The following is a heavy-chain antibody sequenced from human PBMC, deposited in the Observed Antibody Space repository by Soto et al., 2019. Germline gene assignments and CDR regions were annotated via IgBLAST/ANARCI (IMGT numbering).Heavy chain of an antibody. D-gene: IGHD7-27*01. CDR3: ARGTAGTGDAFDY. CDR2: INHSGST. Sequence: QVQLQQWGAGLLKPSETLSLTCAVYGGSFSGYYWSWIRQPPGKGLEWIGEINHSGSTNYNPSLKSRVTLSVDTSKNQFSLKLSSVTAADTAVYYCARGTAGTGDAFDYWGQGTLVTVSS. J-gene: IGHJ4*02. CDR1: GGSFSGYY. V-gene: IGHV4-34*01.